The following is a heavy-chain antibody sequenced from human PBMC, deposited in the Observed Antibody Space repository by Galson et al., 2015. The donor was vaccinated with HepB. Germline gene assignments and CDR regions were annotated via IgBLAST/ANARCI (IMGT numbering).Heavy chain of an antibody. D-gene: IGHD6-19*01. CDR1: GFTFSSYA. CDR3: ARSGVGRWLVRPYYFDY. J-gene: IGHJ4*02. CDR2: ISYDGSNK. V-gene: IGHV3-30*04. Sequence: SLRLSCAASGFTFSSYAMHWVRQAPGKALEWVAVISYDGSNKYYADSVKGRFTISRDNSKNTLYLQMNSLRAEDTAVYYCARSGVGRWLVRPYYFDYWGQGTLVTVSS.